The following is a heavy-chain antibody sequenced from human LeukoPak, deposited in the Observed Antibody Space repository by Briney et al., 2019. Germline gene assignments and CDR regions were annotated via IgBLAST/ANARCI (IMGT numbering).Heavy chain of an antibody. Sequence: GGSLRLSCAASGFTVSSSYMNWVRQAPGKGLEWVSLIYSGGGTYYADSVKGRFTISRDNSKNTLYLQMNSLRAEDTAVYYCTTDNGVGATTAFWGQGALVTVSS. CDR1: GFTVSSSY. V-gene: IGHV3-66*01. J-gene: IGHJ4*02. D-gene: IGHD1-26*01. CDR2: IYSGGGT. CDR3: TTDNGVGATTAF.